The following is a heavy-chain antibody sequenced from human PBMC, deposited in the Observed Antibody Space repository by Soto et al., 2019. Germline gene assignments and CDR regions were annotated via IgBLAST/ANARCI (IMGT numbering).Heavy chain of an antibody. D-gene: IGHD3-22*01. CDR1: GYTFTSYG. V-gene: IGHV1-18*01. Sequence: ASVKVSCKASGYTFTSYGVSWVRQGPGQGLEWMGWISGYNGNTNYAQKFQGRVTMTTDTSTRTAYMELRSLRPDDTAVYYCARDYYDSSSFDNWFDPWGQGTLVTVSS. J-gene: IGHJ5*02. CDR3: ARDYYDSSSFDNWFDP. CDR2: ISGYNGNT.